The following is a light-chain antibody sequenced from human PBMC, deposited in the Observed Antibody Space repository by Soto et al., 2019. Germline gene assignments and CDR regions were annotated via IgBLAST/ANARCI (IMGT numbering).Light chain of an antibody. Sequence: QSALTQPPSASGSPGQSVTISCTGTSSDVGGYDYVSWYQQHPGKAPKLMIYEVTIRPSGVSDRFSGSKSGNTASLTVSGLQAEDEADYYCCSYVGSDSSFVFGSGTKLTVL. CDR3: CSYVGSDSSFV. J-gene: IGLJ1*01. V-gene: IGLV2-8*01. CDR1: SSDVGGYDY. CDR2: EVT.